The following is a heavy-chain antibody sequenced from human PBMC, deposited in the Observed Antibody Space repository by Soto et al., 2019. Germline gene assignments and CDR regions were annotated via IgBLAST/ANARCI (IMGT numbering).Heavy chain of an antibody. V-gene: IGHV1-69*01. Sequence: QVQLVQSVAEVKKPGSSVKVSCKASGGTFSSYAISWVRQAPGQGLEWMGGIIPIFGTANYAQKFQGRVTITADESTSTAYMELSSLRSEDTAVYYCARAYCGGDCYPSGEYGMDVWGQGTTVTVSS. CDR1: GGTFSSYA. CDR2: IIPIFGTA. J-gene: IGHJ6*02. D-gene: IGHD2-21*02. CDR3: ARAYCGGDCYPSGEYGMDV.